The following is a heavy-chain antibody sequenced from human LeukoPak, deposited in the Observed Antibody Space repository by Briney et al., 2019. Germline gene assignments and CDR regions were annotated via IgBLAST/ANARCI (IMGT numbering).Heavy chain of an antibody. CDR3: ARDKGFGSSWYGEFDY. Sequence: GRSLRLSCAASGFTFDDYAMHWVRQAPGKGLEWVSVIYSGGSTYYADSVKGRFTISRHNSKNTLYLQMNSLRAEDTAVYYCARDKGFGSSWYGEFDYWGQGTLVTVSS. J-gene: IGHJ4*02. D-gene: IGHD6-13*01. V-gene: IGHV3-53*04. CDR1: GFTFDDYA. CDR2: IYSGGST.